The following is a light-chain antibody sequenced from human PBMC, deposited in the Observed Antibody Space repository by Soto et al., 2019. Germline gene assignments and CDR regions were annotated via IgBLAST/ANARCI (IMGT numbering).Light chain of an antibody. Sequence: AIQMTQSPSSLSASVGDRVTITCRASQGIRSELGWYQQKPGKAPNLLIYTASSLQSGVPSRFSGSGSGTDFTLTISSLQPEDFATYYCIQDYNYPLTFGGGTKGDNK. CDR2: TAS. V-gene: IGKV1-6*01. J-gene: IGKJ4*01. CDR3: IQDYNYPLT. CDR1: QGIRSE.